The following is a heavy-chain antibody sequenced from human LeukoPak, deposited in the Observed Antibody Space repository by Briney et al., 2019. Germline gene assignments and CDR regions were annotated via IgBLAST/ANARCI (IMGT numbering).Heavy chain of an antibody. CDR2: IRCDGSEK. D-gene: IGHD2-2*01. CDR3: AKQGLVPATAGD. V-gene: IGHV3-30*02. Sequence: GGSLRLSCAASGFTFSTSVMQWVRQAPGKGLEWLSFIRCDGSEKYYADSVKARVSISRDKYMNTLYLQMKSLRAEDTAVYYCAKQGLVPATAGDWGQGTLVTVSS. CDR1: GFTFSTSV. J-gene: IGHJ4*02.